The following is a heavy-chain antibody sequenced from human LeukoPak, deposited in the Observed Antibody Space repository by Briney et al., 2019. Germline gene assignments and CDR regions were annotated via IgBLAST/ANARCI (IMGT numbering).Heavy chain of an antibody. CDR3: ARDVPYYYDSSGYYSLDY. CDR2: INHSGSI. J-gene: IGHJ4*02. D-gene: IGHD3-22*01. Sequence: SETLSLTCAVYGGSFSGYYWSWIRQPPGKGLEWIGEINHSGSINYNPSLKSRVTISVDTSKNQFSLKLSSVTAADTAVYYCARDVPYYYDSSGYYSLDYWGQGTLVTVSS. V-gene: IGHV4-34*01. CDR1: GGSFSGYY.